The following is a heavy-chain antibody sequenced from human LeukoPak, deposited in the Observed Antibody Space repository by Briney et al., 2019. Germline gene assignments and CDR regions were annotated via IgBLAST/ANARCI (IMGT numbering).Heavy chain of an antibody. D-gene: IGHD2-8*01. J-gene: IGHJ4*02. CDR3: AKDQGNIVLMVYAHFDY. V-gene: IGHV3-23*01. CDR2: ISGSGGST. Sequence: PGGSLRLSCAASGFTFSSYAMSWVRQAPGKGLEWVSAISGSGGSTYYADSVKGRFTISRDNSKNTLYLQMNCLRAEDTAVYYCAKDQGNIVLMVYAHFDYWGQGTLVTVSS. CDR1: GFTFSSYA.